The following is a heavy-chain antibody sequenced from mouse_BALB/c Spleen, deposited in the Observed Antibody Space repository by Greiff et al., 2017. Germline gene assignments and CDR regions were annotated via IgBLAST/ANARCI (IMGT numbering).Heavy chain of an antibody. D-gene: IGHD2-10*02. J-gene: IGHJ2*01. Sequence: VQLQQPGAELVMPGASVKMSCKASGYTFTDYWMHWVKQRPGQGLEWIGAIDTSDSYTSYNQKFKGKATLTVDESSSTAYMQLSSLTSEDSAVYYCARGGSYGSDYWGQGTTLTVSS. CDR2: IDTSDSYT. CDR1: GYTFTDYW. V-gene: IGHV1-69*01. CDR3: ARGGSYGSDY.